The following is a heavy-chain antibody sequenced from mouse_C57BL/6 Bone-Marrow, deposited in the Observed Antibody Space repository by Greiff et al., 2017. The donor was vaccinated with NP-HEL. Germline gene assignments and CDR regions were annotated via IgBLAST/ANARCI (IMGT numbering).Heavy chain of an antibody. Sequence: VKLMESGGGLVQPGGSLKLPCAASGFTFSDYYMYWVRQTPEKRLEWVAYISNGGGSTYYPDTVKGRFTISRDNAKNTLYLQMSRLKSEDTAMYYCARHPYYYGSSPYAMDYWGQGTSVTVSS. V-gene: IGHV5-12*01. CDR2: ISNGGGST. CDR3: ARHPYYYGSSPYAMDY. CDR1: GFTFSDYY. D-gene: IGHD1-1*01. J-gene: IGHJ4*01.